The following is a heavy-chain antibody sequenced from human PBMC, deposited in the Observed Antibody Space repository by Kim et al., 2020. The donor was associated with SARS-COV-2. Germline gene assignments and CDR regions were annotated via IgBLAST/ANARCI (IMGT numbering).Heavy chain of an antibody. D-gene: IGHD2-15*01. J-gene: IGHJ6*02. CDR3: VKNSGSSIYSGYGV. V-gene: IGHV3-23*01. CDR2: LSTNGDNT. CDR1: GFSFSSYA. Sequence: GGSLRLSCAASGFSFSSYAMSWVRQAPGKGLEWVSSLSTNGDNTYYADSVKGRFTISRDNSRNTLNLQMNILRAEDTAVYYCVKNSGSSIYSGYGVWGQG.